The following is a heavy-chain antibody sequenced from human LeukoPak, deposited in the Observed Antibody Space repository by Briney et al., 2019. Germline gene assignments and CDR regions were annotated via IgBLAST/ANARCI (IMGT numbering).Heavy chain of an antibody. CDR3: ARVNYYGSGSYQYYFDY. D-gene: IGHD3-10*01. CDR2: IYYSGST. J-gene: IGHJ4*02. Sequence: SETLSLTCTVSGGSISSGGYYWSWIRQHPGKGLEWIGYIYYSGSTYYNPSLKSRVTISVDTSKNQFSLKLSSVTAADTAVYYCARVNYYGSGSYQYYFDYWGQETLVTVSS. CDR1: GGSISSGGYY. V-gene: IGHV4-31*03.